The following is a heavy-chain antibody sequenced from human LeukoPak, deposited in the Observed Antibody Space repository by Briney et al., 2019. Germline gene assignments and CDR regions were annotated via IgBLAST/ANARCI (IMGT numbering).Heavy chain of an antibody. Sequence: GGSLRLSCATPGFNFDRYTIHWVRQAPGKGLEWVSLAGWAGGTTFYSDSVRGRFTISRDSGRKSVYLQMNSLTTDDTAFYFCAKELDTMFFDYGGQGALVTVSS. CDR2: AGWAGGTT. V-gene: IGHV3-43*01. J-gene: IGHJ4*02. CDR3: AKELDTMFFDY. CDR1: GFNFDRYT. D-gene: IGHD3-10*02.